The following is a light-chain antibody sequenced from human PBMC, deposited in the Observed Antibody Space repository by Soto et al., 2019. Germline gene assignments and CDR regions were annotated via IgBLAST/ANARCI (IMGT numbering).Light chain of an antibody. V-gene: IGKV3-20*01. J-gene: IGKJ3*01. CDR2: GAS. CDR3: QQYGSSPIP. CDR1: QSVSSSY. Sequence: ELVLTHSPGTLSLSPGERATLSCRASQSVSSSYLAWYQQKPGQAPRLLIYGASSRATGIPDRFSGSGSGTDFTLTISRREPEDFAVYYCQQYGSSPIPFGPGTKGDIK.